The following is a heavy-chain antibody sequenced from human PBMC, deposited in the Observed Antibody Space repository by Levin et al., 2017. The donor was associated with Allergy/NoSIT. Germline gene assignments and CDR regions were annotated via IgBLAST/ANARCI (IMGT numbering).Heavy chain of an antibody. CDR1: GYPFTSYD. J-gene: IGHJ4*02. V-gene: IGHV1-8*01. CDR2: MNPNSGDT. Sequence: VASVKVSCKASGYPFTSYDINWVRQATGQGLEWMGWMNPNSGDTGYAQKFQGRVTMTRNAAIDTAYMELNSLRSEDTAVYYCARVWGSVDYWGQGTLVTVSS. D-gene: IGHD3-16*01. CDR3: ARVWGSVDY.